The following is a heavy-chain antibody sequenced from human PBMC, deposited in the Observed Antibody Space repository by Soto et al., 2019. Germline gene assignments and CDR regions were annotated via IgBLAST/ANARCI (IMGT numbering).Heavy chain of an antibody. Sequence: PSETLSLTCTVSGGSISSYYWSWIRQPAGKGLEWIGRIYTSGSTNYNPSLKSRVTMSVDTSKNQFSLKLSSVTAADTAVYYCARDYYGSGSYYNRDYYYGMDVWGQGTTVTVSS. CDR1: GGSISSYY. CDR3: ARDYYGSGSYYNRDYYYGMDV. D-gene: IGHD3-10*01. V-gene: IGHV4-4*07. J-gene: IGHJ6*02. CDR2: IYTSGST.